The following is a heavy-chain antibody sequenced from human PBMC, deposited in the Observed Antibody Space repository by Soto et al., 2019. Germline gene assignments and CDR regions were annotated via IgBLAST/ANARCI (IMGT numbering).Heavy chain of an antibody. CDR1: GYTFTNND. J-gene: IGHJ5*02. CDR2: MNPGSGDT. V-gene: IGHV1-8*02. CDR3: ARMESFGSLNWFDP. Sequence: ASVKVSWKASGYTFTNNDVSWVRQATGQGLEWMGWMNPGSGDTGYAQKFQGRVTMTRDISIATAYMELNSLTSEDTAIYYCARMESFGSLNWFDPWGQGTLVTVSS. D-gene: IGHD5-18*01.